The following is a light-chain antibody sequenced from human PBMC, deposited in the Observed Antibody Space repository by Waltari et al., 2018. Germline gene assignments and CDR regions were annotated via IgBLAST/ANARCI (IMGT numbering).Light chain of an antibody. CDR2: AAS. J-gene: IGKJ1*01. Sequence: DIQMTQSPSSLSASVGDRVTITCRASQTMSTYLNWYQQKPGRAPRLLIYAASSLQGGVPSRFSGSGSGTDFTLTVSSLQPEDFATYYYQQSHSAPWTFGQGTKVEIK. CDR3: QQSHSAPWT. V-gene: IGKV1-39*01. CDR1: QTMSTY.